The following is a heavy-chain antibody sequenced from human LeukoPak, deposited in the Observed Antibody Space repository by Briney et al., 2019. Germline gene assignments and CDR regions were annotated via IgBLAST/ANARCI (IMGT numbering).Heavy chain of an antibody. CDR3: ARGAPHCSKTSCYSYYYGMDV. D-gene: IGHD2-2*01. CDR2: ISTNEITT. V-gene: IGHV3-64*01. J-gene: IGHJ6*02. Sequence: GGSLRLSCAASGFTFSSSAMHWVRQAPGKGLEYVSTISTNEITTYYANSVKGRFTISRDNSKNTLYLQMGSLRAEDMAVYYCARGAPHCSKTSCYSYYYGMDVWGQGTTVTVYS. CDR1: GFTFSSSA.